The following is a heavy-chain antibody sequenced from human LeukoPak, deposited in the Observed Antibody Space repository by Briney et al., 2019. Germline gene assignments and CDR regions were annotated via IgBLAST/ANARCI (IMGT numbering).Heavy chain of an antibody. CDR2: IYYSGST. Sequence: SETLSLTCTVSGGSISSYYWSWIRQPPGKGLEWIGYIYYSGSTNYNPSLKSRVTISVDTSKNQFPLKLSSVTAADTAVYYCARYSSGWYGVDYWGQGTLVTVSS. CDR1: GGSISSYY. J-gene: IGHJ4*02. CDR3: ARYSSGWYGVDY. D-gene: IGHD6-19*01. V-gene: IGHV4-59*08.